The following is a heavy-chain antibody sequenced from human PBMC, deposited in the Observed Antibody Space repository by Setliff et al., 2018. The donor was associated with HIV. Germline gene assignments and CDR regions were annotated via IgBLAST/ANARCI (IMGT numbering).Heavy chain of an antibody. V-gene: IGHV3-11*05. CDR2: ISGSSRIT. J-gene: IGHJ5*02. CDR3: AGGRRASIGYLGS. D-gene: IGHD3-22*01. Sequence: GESLKISCAASGLTFSDFYMSWVRQAPGKGLEWVSYISGSSRITNYADSVKGRFAVSRDNAKNSLFLQMNSLSVEDTAVYYRAGGRRASIGYLGSWGQGVLVTVSS. CDR1: GLTFSDFY.